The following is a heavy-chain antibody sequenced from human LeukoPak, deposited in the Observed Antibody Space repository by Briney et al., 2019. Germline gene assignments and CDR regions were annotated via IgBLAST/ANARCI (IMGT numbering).Heavy chain of an antibody. J-gene: IGHJ5*02. Sequence: SETLSLTCSVSGGSISSGTYYWSWIRQPPGKGLEWIGSIYHSGSTYYNPSLKSRVTISVDTSKNQFSLKLSSVTAADTAVYYCARDYYDSSGYYYVSWGQGTLVTVSS. V-gene: IGHV4-39*01. CDR2: IYHSGST. CDR3: ARDYYDSSGYYYVS. CDR1: GGSISSGTYY. D-gene: IGHD3-22*01.